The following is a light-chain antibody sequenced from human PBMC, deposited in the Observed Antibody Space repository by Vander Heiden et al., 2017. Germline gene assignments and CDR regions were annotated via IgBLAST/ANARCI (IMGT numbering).Light chain of an antibody. CDR1: SSNIGYNS. Sequence: QSVLTQPPSVSAAPGQTGTISCSGGSSNIGYNSVSWYQQLPGTAPKFLIYDNNKRPSGIPDRFSGSKSGTSATLDITGLQTGDEAGYYCGAWDSSLSVVLFGGGTKLTVL. CDR3: GAWDSSLSVVL. J-gene: IGLJ3*02. CDR2: DNN. V-gene: IGLV1-51*01.